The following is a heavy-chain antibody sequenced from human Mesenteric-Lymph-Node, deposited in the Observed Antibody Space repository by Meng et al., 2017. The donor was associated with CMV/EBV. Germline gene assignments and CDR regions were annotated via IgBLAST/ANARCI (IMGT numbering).Heavy chain of an antibody. CDR2: INHSGST. CDR1: GGSFSGYY. D-gene: IGHD3-9*01. V-gene: IGHV4-34*01. Sequence: QVQLHQCAAGLLKPSETLSVTCAVYGGSFSGYYWNWIRQSPEKGPEWIGEINHSGSTTYNPSFTSRIIISVDTSTNQISLNMSSVTAADTAVYYCARGSSYDILTGYFDYWGQGALVTVSS. J-gene: IGHJ4*02. CDR3: ARGSSYDILTGYFDY.